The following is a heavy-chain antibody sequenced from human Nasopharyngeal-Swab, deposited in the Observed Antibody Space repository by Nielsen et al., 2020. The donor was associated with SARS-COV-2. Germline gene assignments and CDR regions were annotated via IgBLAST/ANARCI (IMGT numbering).Heavy chain of an antibody. J-gene: IGHJ4*02. D-gene: IGHD2-15*01. V-gene: IGHV4-59*01. CDR2: IYYSGST. CDR1: GGSISSYY. CDR3: ASYSRLLGLFDY. Sequence: SETLSLTCTVSGGSISSYYWSWIRQRPGKGLEWIGYIYYSGSTNYNPSLKSRVTISVDTSKNQFSLKLSSVTAADTAVYYCASYSRLLGLFDYWGQGTLVTVSS.